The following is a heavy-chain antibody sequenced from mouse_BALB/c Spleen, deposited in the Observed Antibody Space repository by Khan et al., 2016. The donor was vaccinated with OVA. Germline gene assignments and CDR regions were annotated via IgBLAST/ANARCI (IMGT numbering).Heavy chain of an antibody. J-gene: IGHJ2*01. CDR2: ISYDGNN. Sequence: EVQLQEVGPGLVKPSQSLSPTCSVTGYLITSGCYWNWIRQFPGNKLEWRGHISYDGNNNYNPSLKNRISITSDTSKNQFFLKFNSVTAENTATYYCARDEGYYYGDYFDYWGQGTTLTVSS. CDR1: GYLITSGCY. D-gene: IGHD1-1*01. V-gene: IGHV3-6*02. CDR3: ARDEGYYYGDYFDY.